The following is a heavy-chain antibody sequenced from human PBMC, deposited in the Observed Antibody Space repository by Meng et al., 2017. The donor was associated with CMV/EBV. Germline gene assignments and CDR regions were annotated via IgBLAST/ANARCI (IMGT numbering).Heavy chain of an antibody. V-gene: IGHV4-34*01. CDR2: INHSGST. CDR1: GGSFSGYY. Sequence: SETLSLTCAVYGGSFSGYYWSWIRQPPGKGLEWIGEINHSGSTNYNPSLKSRVTISVDTSKNQFSLKLSSVTAADTAEYYCARSNDWFDPWGQGTLVTVSS. CDR3: ARSNDWFDP. J-gene: IGHJ5*02.